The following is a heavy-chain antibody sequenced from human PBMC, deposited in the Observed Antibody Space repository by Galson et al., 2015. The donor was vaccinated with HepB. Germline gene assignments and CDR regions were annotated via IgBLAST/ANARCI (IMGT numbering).Heavy chain of an antibody. D-gene: IGHD6-19*01. Sequence: SEPLSLTCTVSGDSISSYYWSWIRQAAGKGLEWIGYIYYSGSTNYNPSLKSRVTISVDTSKNQFSLKLSSVTAADTAVYYCARHGGRGSSGWYTPAYKYYFGYWGQGTLVTVSS. V-gene: IGHV4-59*08. J-gene: IGHJ4*02. CDR1: GDSISSYY. CDR2: IYYSGST. CDR3: ARHGGRGSSGWYTPAYKYYFGY.